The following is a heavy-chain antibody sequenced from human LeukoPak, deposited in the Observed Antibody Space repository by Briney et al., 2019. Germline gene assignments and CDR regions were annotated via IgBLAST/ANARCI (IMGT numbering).Heavy chain of an antibody. J-gene: IGHJ5*02. V-gene: IGHV4-59*01. CDR3: ARLALRVVPAATENWFDP. Sequence: PSETLSLTCTVSGGSISSYYWSWIRQPPGKGLEWIGYIYYSGSTNYNPSLKSRVTISVDTSKNQFSLKLSSVTAADTAVYYCARLALRVVPAATENWFDPWGQGTLVTVSS. CDR2: IYYSGST. D-gene: IGHD2-2*01. CDR1: GGSISSYY.